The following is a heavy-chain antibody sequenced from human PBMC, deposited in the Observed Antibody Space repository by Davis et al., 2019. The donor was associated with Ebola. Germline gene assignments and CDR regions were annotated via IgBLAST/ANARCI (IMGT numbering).Heavy chain of an antibody. J-gene: IGHJ1*01. V-gene: IGHV3-15*01. CDR2: IRNKLAGETT. CDR1: GITFSDLW. D-gene: IGHD3-16*01. CDR3: TTDPPNTLGKYSQT. Sequence: GESLKISCAVSGITFSDLWMTWVRQVPGKGLEWVGLIRNKLAGETTDYAAAVKGRFTISRDDSKSTLYLQIDSLKSEDTAVYYCTTDPPNTLGKYSQTWGPGTLVTVSS.